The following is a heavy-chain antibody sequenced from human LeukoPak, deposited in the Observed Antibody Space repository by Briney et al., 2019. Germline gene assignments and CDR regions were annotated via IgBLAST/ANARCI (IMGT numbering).Heavy chain of an antibody. D-gene: IGHD3-22*01. CDR1: GGSISSSSYY. V-gene: IGHV4-39*01. CDR2: IYYSGST. Sequence: SETLSLTCTVSGGSISSSSYYWGWIRQPPEKGLEWIGSIYYSGSTYYNPSLKSRVTISVDTSKNQFSLKLSSVTAADTAVYYCARQGLETYYYDSSGYYPDYWGQGTLVTVSS. CDR3: ARQGLETYYYDSSGYYPDY. J-gene: IGHJ4*02.